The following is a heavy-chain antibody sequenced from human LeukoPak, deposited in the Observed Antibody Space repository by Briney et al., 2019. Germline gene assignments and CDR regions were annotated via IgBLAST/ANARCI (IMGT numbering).Heavy chain of an antibody. CDR2: ISSVGTTV. Sequence: GGSLRLSCAASGFTFSSYSMNWVRQAPGKGLEWVSYISSVGTTVYYADFVMGRFTISRDNAKNSLHLQPNSLRVEDTAVYYCARDRGFGEPDYWGQGTLVTVSS. CDR3: ARDRGFGEPDY. J-gene: IGHJ4*02. V-gene: IGHV3-48*04. CDR1: GFTFSSYS. D-gene: IGHD3-10*01.